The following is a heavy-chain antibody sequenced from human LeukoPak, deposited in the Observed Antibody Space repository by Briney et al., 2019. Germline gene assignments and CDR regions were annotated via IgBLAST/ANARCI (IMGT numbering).Heavy chain of an antibody. V-gene: IGHV4-61*02. CDR3: AREGPWASDAFDI. CDR1: GGSISSGSYY. CDR2: IYTSGST. Sequence: SQTLSLTCTVSGGSISSGSYYWSWIRQPAGKGLEWIGRIYTSGSTNYNPSLKSRVTISVDTSKNQFSLKLSSVTAADTAVYHCAREGPWASDAFDIWGQGTMVTVSS. J-gene: IGHJ3*02.